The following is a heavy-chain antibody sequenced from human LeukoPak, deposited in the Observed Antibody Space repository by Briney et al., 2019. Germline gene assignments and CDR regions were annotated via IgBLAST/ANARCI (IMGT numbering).Heavy chain of an antibody. Sequence: GSLRLSCAASGFTFSSYGKHWVRQAPSQGLEWVAVISYDGSNKYYADSVKGRFTISRDNSKNTLYLQMNSLRAEDTAVYYCAKDLYGIVATFMSEAPDYWGQGTLVTVSS. CDR1: GFTFSSYG. J-gene: IGHJ4*02. CDR3: AKDLYGIVATFMSEAPDY. V-gene: IGHV3-30*18. D-gene: IGHD5-12*01. CDR2: ISYDGSNK.